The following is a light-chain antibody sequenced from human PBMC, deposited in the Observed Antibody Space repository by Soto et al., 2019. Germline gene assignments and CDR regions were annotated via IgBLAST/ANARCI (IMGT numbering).Light chain of an antibody. Sequence: DIPMTQSPTSLPASVGDTITITCRASQNIRSYLNWYQQKPGKAPDLLIYATSILQTGVPSRFSVSGTGTDFTLTINGLHPEDFATYFCQQGYTTRWTFGQGTKVEVK. J-gene: IGKJ1*01. V-gene: IGKV1-39*01. CDR3: QQGYTTRWT. CDR1: QNIRSY. CDR2: ATS.